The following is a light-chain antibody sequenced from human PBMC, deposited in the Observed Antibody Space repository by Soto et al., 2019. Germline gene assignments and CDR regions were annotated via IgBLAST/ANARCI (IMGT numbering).Light chain of an antibody. V-gene: IGKV3-15*01. CDR3: QQHNAWPLT. CDR1: QSVGTY. Sequence: EIVMTQSPATLSVSPGEGATLSCRASQSVGTYLAWYQQKPGQAPRLVIYGASTRAAGIPARFSGRGSGTEVTLAISSLQSEDFAVYYCQQHNAWPLTFGGGTKVEIK. J-gene: IGKJ4*01. CDR2: GAS.